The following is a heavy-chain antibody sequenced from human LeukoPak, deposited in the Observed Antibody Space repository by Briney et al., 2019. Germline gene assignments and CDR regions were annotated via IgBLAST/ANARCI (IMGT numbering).Heavy chain of an antibody. CDR2: ISSSSSYI. CDR3: ARVRAARQGRAYFDY. V-gene: IGHV3-21*01. Sequence: GGSLRLSCAASGFTFSSYSMNWVRQAPGKGLEWVSSISSSSSYIYYADSVKGRFTISRDNAKNSLYLQMNSLRAEDTAVYYCARVRAARQGRAYFDYWGQGTLVTVSS. CDR1: GFTFSSYS. J-gene: IGHJ4*02. D-gene: IGHD6-6*01.